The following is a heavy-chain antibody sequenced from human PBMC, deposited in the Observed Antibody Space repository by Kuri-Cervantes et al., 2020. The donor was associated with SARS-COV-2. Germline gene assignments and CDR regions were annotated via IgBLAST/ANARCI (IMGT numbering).Heavy chain of an antibody. CDR2: IYHSGST. CDR3: AGALAYYSDSSGFTYYFDS. D-gene: IGHD3-22*01. CDR1: GYSISSGYY. V-gene: IGHV4-38-2*01. Sequence: SETLSLTCAVSGYSISSGYYWGWIRQPPGKGLEWIGSIYHSGSTYYNPSLKSRVTISVDTSKNQFSLKLSPVTAADTAVYYCAGALAYYSDSSGFTYYFDSWGRGTLVTVSS. J-gene: IGHJ4*02.